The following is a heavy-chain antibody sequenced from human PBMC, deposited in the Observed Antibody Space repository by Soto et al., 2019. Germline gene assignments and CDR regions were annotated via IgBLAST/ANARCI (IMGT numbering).Heavy chain of an antibody. CDR3: ARIGSSTSPRPYYFAY. Sequence: QVTLKESGPVLVKPTETLTLTCTVSGFSLSNARMGVSWIRQPPGKALEWLAHIFSNYEKSYSTSLKSRLTISKDTSKSQVVLTMTNMDPVDTATYYCARIGSSTSPRPYYFAYWGQGTLVTVST. D-gene: IGHD2-2*01. CDR2: IFSNYEK. CDR1: GFSLSNARMG. V-gene: IGHV2-26*01. J-gene: IGHJ4*02.